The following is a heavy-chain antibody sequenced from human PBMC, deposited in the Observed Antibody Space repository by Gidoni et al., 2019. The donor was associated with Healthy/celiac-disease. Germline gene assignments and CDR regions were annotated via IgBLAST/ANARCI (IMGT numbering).Heavy chain of an antibody. CDR2: ISWNSGSI. V-gene: IGHV3-9*01. J-gene: IGHJ3*02. Sequence: CTASGFTFDDYAMHWVRQAPGKGLEWVSGISWNSGSIGYADSVKGRFTISRDNAKNSLYLQMNSLRAEDTALYYCAKGDQISGSYLSGAFDIWGQGIMVTVSS. CDR3: AKGDQISGSYLSGAFDI. CDR1: GFTFDDYA. D-gene: IGHD1-26*01.